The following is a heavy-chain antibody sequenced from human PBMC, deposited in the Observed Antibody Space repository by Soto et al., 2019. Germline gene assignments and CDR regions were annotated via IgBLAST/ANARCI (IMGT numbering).Heavy chain of an antibody. CDR3: AKDLDYNSSLGDFDY. CDR1: GFTFDDYA. J-gene: IGHJ4*02. CDR2: ISWKSAII. Sequence: EVQLVESGGGLVQPGKSLRLSCAASGFTFDDYAMHWVRQAPGKGLEWVSGISWKSAIIGYADSVKGRFTISRDNAKNALYLQMKTLRAEDTALDFCAKDLDYNSSLGDFDYWGQGALVTVSS. V-gene: IGHV3-9*01. D-gene: IGHD4-4*01.